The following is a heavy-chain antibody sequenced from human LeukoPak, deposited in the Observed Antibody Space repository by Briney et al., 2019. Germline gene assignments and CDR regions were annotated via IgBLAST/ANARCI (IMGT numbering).Heavy chain of an antibody. CDR3: AKARNDYGDYGNY. D-gene: IGHD4-17*01. CDR1: GFTFSSYG. CDR2: ISYDGSNK. J-gene: IGHJ4*02. Sequence: GGSLRLSCAASGFTFSSYGMHWVRQAPGKGLEWVAVISYDGSNKYYADSVKDRFTISRDNSKNTLYLQMNSLRAEDTAVYYCAKARNDYGDYGNYWGQGTLVTVSS. V-gene: IGHV3-30*18.